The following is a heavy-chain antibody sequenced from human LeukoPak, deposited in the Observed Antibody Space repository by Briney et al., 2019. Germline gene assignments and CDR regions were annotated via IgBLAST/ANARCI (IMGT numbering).Heavy chain of an antibody. V-gene: IGHV3-23*01. CDR2: ISGSGGST. CDR1: GFTFRNAW. CDR3: AKSGTRPRLNWFDP. D-gene: IGHD1-7*01. J-gene: IGHJ5*02. Sequence: PGGSLRLSCEASGFTFRNAWMNWVRQAPGKGLEWVSAISGSGGSTYYADSVKGRFTISRDNSKNTLYLQMNSLRAEDTAVYYCAKSGTRPRLNWFDPWGQGTLVTVSS.